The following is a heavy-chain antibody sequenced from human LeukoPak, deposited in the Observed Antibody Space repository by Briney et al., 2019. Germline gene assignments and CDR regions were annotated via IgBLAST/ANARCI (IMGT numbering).Heavy chain of an antibody. CDR3: ARHAGWFDP. CDR1: GGSISTSRYS. V-gene: IGHV4-39*01. J-gene: IGHJ5*02. CDR2: ILYSGTT. Sequence: PSETLSLTCTVSGGSISTSRYSWGWIRQPPGKGLEWIGNILYSGTTYYNPPLKSRVTMSVDTSKNQFSLKLSSVTAADTAVYYCARHAGWFDPWGQGTLVTVSS.